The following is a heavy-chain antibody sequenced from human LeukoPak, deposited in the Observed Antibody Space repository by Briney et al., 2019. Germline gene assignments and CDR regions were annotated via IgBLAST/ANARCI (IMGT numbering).Heavy chain of an antibody. D-gene: IGHD3-16*02. J-gene: IGHJ3*01. CDR1: GFTFRDSA. Sequence: PGASLRLSCSASGFTFRDSAMTWVRQAPGKGLEWVSLVNPSGANTNYPDSVKGRFSVSRDNDKDTLYLKVNSLRAEDTAIYYCARDMELSTWGTGTMVSVPS. CDR3: ARDMELST. V-gene: IGHV3-23*01. CDR2: VNPSGANT.